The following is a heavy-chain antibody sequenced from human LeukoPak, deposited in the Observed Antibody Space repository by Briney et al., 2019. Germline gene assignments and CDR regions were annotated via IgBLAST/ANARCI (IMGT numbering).Heavy chain of an antibody. D-gene: IGHD2-15*01. CDR2: ISGSGGST. CDR1: GFTFSSYA. J-gene: IGHJ4*02. Sequence: PGGSLRLPCAASGFTFSSYAMSWVRQAPGKGLEWVSAISGSGGSTYYADSVKGRFTISRDNSKNTLYLQMNSLRAEDTAVYYCAKDQYCSGGSCYSNYDYWGQGTLVTVSS. V-gene: IGHV3-23*01. CDR3: AKDQYCSGGSCYSNYDY.